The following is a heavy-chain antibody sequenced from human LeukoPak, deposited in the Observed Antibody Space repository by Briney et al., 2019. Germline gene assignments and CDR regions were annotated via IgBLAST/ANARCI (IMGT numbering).Heavy chain of an antibody. D-gene: IGHD3-10*01. CDR3: ARVKLRVNWFDP. CDR1: GYIYSRYD. Sequence: GGPLRLSCAASGYIYSRYDMMWLPHSPEGGLECVSYISSGSPHMYYADSVKGRFTISRDNAKNSLYLQMNSLRAEDTDVYFCARVKLRVNWFDPWGQGTLVTVSS. CDR2: ISSGSPHM. V-gene: IGHV3-48*03. J-gene: IGHJ5*02.